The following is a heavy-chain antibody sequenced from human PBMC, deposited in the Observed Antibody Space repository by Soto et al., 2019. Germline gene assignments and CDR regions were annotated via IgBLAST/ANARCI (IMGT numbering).Heavy chain of an antibody. CDR3: ARDRERVTVNGGIALGAMQV. CDR2: VKPDGSAT. Sequence: GGSLRLSCAASGFTVSSNYMTWVRQAPGKGLEWVANVKPDGSATFYADSLKGRFTVSRDNANNSVSLQMHSLRADDTAVYYCARDRERVTVNGGIALGAMQVWGHGTTVTVSS. J-gene: IGHJ6*02. CDR1: GFTVSSNY. V-gene: IGHV3-7*03. D-gene: IGHD3-22*01.